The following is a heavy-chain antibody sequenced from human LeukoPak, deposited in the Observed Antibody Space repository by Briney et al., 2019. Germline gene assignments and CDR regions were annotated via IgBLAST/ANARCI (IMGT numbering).Heavy chain of an antibody. CDR1: GGSISSYY. CDR3: ARVVYDSSGYYYSRSYYFDY. Sequence: KPSETLSLTCTVSGGSISSYYWSWIRQPPGKGLEWIGYIYYSGSTNYNPSLKSRVTISVDTSKNQFSLKLSSVTAADTAVYYCARVVYDSSGYYYSRSYYFDYWGQGTLVTVSS. D-gene: IGHD3-22*01. V-gene: IGHV4-59*01. J-gene: IGHJ4*02. CDR2: IYYSGST.